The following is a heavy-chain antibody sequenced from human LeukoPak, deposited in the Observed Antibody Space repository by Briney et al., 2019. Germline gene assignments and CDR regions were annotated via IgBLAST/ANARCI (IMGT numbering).Heavy chain of an antibody. CDR1: GFTFSSYA. CDR3: AKHGRGIAVAGDY. CDR2: ISGSGGST. J-gene: IGHJ4*02. Sequence: RLGGSLRLSCAASGFTFSSYAMSWVRQAPGKGLEWVSAISGSGGSTYYADSVKGRFTISRDNSKNTLYLQMNSLRAEDTAVYYCAKHGRGIAVAGDYWGQGTLVTVSS. D-gene: IGHD6-19*01. V-gene: IGHV3-23*01.